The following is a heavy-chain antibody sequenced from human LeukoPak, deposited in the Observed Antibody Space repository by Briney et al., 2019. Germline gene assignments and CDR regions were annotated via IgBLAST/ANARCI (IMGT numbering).Heavy chain of an antibody. D-gene: IGHD6-13*01. V-gene: IGHV4-34*01. CDR1: GGSFSGYY. CDR3: ARFQPGMAAAGTDY. Sequence: SETLSLTCAVYGGSFSGYYWSWIRQPPGKGLEWIGEINHSGSTNYNPSLKSRVTISVDTSKNQFSLKLSSVTAADTAVYYCARFQPGMAAAGTDYWGQGTLVTVSS. CDR2: INHSGST. J-gene: IGHJ4*02.